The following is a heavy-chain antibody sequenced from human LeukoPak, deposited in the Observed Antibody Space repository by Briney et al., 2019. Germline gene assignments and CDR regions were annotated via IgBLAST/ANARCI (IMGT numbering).Heavy chain of an antibody. CDR2: ISYDGSNK. V-gene: IGHV3-30*01. CDR1: GFTFSSYA. J-gene: IGHJ4*02. D-gene: IGHD6-13*01. Sequence: GGSLRLSCAASGFTFSSYAMHWVRQAPGKGLEWVAVISYDGSNKYYADSVKGRFTISRDNSKNTLYLQMNSLRAEDTAVYYCASVGSPIAAAEPGYWGQGTLVTVSS. CDR3: ASVGSPIAAAEPGY.